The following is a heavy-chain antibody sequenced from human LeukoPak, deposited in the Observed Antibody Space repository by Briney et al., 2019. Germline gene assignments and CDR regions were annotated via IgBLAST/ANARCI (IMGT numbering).Heavy chain of an antibody. CDR2: IYPGDSDT. CDR1: GYSFTSYW. D-gene: IGHD3-22*01. V-gene: IGHV5-51*01. J-gene: IGHJ3*02. CDR3: AGRGSSVYDSSGHAPPYAFDI. Sequence: GESLKISCKGSGYSFTSYWIGWVRQMPGKGLEWMGIIYPGDSDTRYSPSFQGQVTISADKSISTAYLQWSSLKASDTAMYYCAGRGSSVYDSSGHAPPYAFDIWGQGTMVTVSS.